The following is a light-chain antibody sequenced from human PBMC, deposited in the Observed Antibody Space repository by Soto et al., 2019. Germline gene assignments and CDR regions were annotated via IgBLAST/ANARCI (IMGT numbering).Light chain of an antibody. V-gene: IGLV1-40*01. CDR3: QSYDSSLSASV. J-gene: IGLJ3*02. Sequence: QSVLTQPPSVSGAPGQRVTISCTGSSSNIGAGYDVHWYQQVTGTAPKLLIYVNNNRPSGVPDRFSGSKSGTSASLVITGLQAEDEADYYCQSYDSSLSASVFGGATKLTVL. CDR2: VNN. CDR1: SSNIGAGYD.